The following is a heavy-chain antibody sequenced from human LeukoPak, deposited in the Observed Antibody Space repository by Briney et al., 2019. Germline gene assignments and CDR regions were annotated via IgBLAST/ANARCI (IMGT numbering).Heavy chain of an antibody. Sequence: PGGSPRLSCAASGSTLSSYGMHWVRQAPGKGLVLVSPITGAGVTTDYADTVKSRFTISRDNAKNTLYLEMNRLRAEDTAVYYCARDHSAEQHYYDSSAYYPDYWGQGTLVTVSS. J-gene: IGHJ4*02. CDR3: ARDHSAEQHYYDSSAYYPDY. V-gene: IGHV3-74*01. CDR2: ITGAGVTT. D-gene: IGHD3-22*01. CDR1: GSTLSSYG.